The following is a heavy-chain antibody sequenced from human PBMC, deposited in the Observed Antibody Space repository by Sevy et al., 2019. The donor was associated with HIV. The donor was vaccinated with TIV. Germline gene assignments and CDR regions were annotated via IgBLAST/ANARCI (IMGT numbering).Heavy chain of an antibody. CDR1: GYLFISFV. Sequence: ASVKVSCKASGYLFISFVMHWVRQAPGQGLEWVGWINVGNGNTKYSQKFQDRVTITMDASTSTTYMKLTSLTSEDTAIYYCTREAKQQLSQYFFDFWGQGTLVTVSS. V-gene: IGHV1-3*01. CDR3: TREAKQQLSQYFFDF. D-gene: IGHD6-13*01. CDR2: INVGNGNT. J-gene: IGHJ4*02.